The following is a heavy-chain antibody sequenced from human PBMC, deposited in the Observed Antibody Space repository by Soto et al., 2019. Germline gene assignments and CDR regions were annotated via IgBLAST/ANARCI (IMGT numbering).Heavy chain of an antibody. CDR2: IIPIFGTA. D-gene: IGHD6-19*01. J-gene: IGHJ3*02. CDR1: GGTFSSYA. Sequence: EPSVKVSCKASGGTFSSYAISMVRQAPGQGLEWMGGIIPIFGTANYAQKFQGRVTITADKSTSTAYMELSSLRSEDTAVYYCARDNMHYLEHWMVLGGNDFDIWGQGRKVTVSS. V-gene: IGHV1-69*06. CDR3: ARDNMHYLEHWMVLGGNDFDI.